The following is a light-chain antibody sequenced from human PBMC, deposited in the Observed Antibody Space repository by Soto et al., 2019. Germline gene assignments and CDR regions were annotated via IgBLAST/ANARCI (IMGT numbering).Light chain of an antibody. V-gene: IGKV1-8*01. J-gene: IGKJ5*01. CDR1: QGISSY. Sequence: AIRMTQSPSSFSASTGDRVTITCRASQGISSYLAWYQQKPGKAPKLLIYAASTLQSGVPSRFSGSESGTDFTLTISCLQSEDFATYSCQQYYSYPITFGQGTRLEIK. CDR2: AAS. CDR3: QQYYSYPIT.